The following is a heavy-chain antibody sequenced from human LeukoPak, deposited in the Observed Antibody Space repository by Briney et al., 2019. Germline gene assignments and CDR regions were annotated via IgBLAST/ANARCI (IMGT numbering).Heavy chain of an antibody. CDR3: ARPSLAYCSTTTCFAMDV. V-gene: IGHV3-30*01. CDR1: GFNFNTYA. CDR2: ISYDGRSR. J-gene: IGHJ6*03. D-gene: IGHD2-2*01. Sequence: PGRSLRLSCEASGFNFNTYAVHWVRQAPGKGLEWLAVISYDGRSRYYADSVKGRFTISRDKIGNTLSLQLNSLRVDDTAVYYCARPSLAYCSTTTCFAMDVWGKGTSVTVS.